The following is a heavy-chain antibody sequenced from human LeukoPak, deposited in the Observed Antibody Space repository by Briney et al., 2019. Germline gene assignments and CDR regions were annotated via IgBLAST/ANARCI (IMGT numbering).Heavy chain of an antibody. CDR3: ARAVVVAVLPEYFQH. Sequence: SETLSLTCTVSGYSISSGYYWGWVRQPPGKGLEWIGSIYHSGNTYYNPSLKSRVTISEDTSKNRFSLNVSSVTAADTAVYYCARAVVVAVLPEYFQHWGQGTLVTVSS. D-gene: IGHD2-15*01. CDR1: GYSISSGYY. CDR2: IYHSGNT. V-gene: IGHV4-38-2*02. J-gene: IGHJ1*01.